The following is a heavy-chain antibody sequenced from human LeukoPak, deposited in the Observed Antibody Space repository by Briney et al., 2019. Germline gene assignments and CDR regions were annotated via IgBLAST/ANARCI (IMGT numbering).Heavy chain of an antibody. J-gene: IGHJ3*02. Sequence: GGSLRLSCAASGFTFSSYGMHWVRQAPGKGLEWVAFIRYDGSNKYYADSVKGRFTISRDNSKNTLYLQMNSLRAEDTAVYYCARGRGYSYGPDAFDIWGQGTMVTVSS. V-gene: IGHV3-30*02. CDR2: IRYDGSNK. CDR3: ARGRGYSYGPDAFDI. D-gene: IGHD5-18*01. CDR1: GFTFSSYG.